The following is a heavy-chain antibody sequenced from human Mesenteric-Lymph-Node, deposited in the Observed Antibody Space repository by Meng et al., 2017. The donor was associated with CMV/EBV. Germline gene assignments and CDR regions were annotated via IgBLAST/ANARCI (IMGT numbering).Heavy chain of an antibody. CDR1: GFTFSSYG. CDR3: ARIFGVVTPYYFDY. V-gene: IGHV3-30*02. CDR2: IRYDGSNK. Sequence: GESLKISCAASGFTFSSYGMHWVRQAPGKGLEWVAFIRYDGSNKYYADSVKGRFTISRDNSKNTLYLQMNSLRAEDTAVYYCARIFGVVTPYYFDYWGQGTLVTVSS. J-gene: IGHJ4*02. D-gene: IGHD3-3*01.